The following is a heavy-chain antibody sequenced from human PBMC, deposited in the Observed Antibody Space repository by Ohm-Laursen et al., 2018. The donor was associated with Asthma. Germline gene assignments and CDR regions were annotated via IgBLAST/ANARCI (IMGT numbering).Heavy chain of an antibody. Sequence: PGTLSLTCDVSGAAINRSDWWSWVRQPPGKGLQWIGEIFHSGSTNYNPSLMGRLTISVDKSKNHFSLRLTSVTAADTAIYYCARGVDYFDYWGQGILVTVSS. J-gene: IGHJ4*02. CDR3: ARGVDYFDY. CDR1: GAAINRSDW. CDR2: IFHSGST. V-gene: IGHV4-4*03. D-gene: IGHD5-12*01.